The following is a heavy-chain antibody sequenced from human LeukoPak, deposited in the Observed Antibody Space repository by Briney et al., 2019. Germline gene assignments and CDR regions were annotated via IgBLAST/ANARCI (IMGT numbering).Heavy chain of an antibody. V-gene: IGHV3-72*01. CDR2: SSNKAYSHTT. CDR1: GFSVSNFY. J-gene: IGHJ4*02. Sequence: GGSLRLSCADPGFSVSNFYMSWVRQAPGKGLEWVGRSSNKAYSHTTQYAASVKGRFTISRDDSKNSLYLQMNSLKTEDTAVYYCGRRPDCSGGSCFVDYWGQGTLVTVSS. CDR3: GRRPDCSGGSCFVDY. D-gene: IGHD2-15*01.